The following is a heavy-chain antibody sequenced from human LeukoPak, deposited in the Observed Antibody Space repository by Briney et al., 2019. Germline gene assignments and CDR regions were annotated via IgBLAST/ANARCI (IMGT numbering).Heavy chain of an antibody. J-gene: IGHJ4*02. V-gene: IGHV3-30*04. CDR1: GFTFSSYA. Sequence: GGSLRLSCAASGFTFSSYAMHWVRQAPGKGLEWVAVMSYDGSNKYYADSLKGRFTISRDNSKNALFLQMNSLRAEDTAVYYCAKFRADSSGWPFDYWGQGTLVTVSS. CDR3: AKFRADSSGWPFDY. D-gene: IGHD6-19*01. CDR2: MSYDGSNK.